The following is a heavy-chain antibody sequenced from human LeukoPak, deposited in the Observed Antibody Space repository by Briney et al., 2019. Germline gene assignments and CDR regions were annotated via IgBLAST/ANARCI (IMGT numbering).Heavy chain of an antibody. CDR2: IYYSGST. CDR3: AKAPDYGDYDHVPEINWYFDL. CDR1: GGSISSYY. J-gene: IGHJ2*01. D-gene: IGHD4-17*01. V-gene: IGHV4-59*01. Sequence: SETLSLTCTVSGGSISSYYWSWIRQPPGKGLEWIGYIYYSGSTNYNPSLKSRVTISVDTSKNQFSLKLSSVTAADTALYYCAKAPDYGDYDHVPEINWYFDLWGRGTLVTVSS.